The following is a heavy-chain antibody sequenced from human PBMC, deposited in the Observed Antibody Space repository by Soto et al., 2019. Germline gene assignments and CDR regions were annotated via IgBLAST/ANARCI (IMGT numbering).Heavy chain of an antibody. D-gene: IGHD1-1*01. CDR3: ACVERGTATTVVDAFDI. CDR1: GGSVNSGNYY. CDR2: MSHSGGT. V-gene: IGHV4-34*01. Sequence: QVQLQQWGAGLLKPSETLSLTCAVYGGSVNSGNYYWSWIRQPPGKGLEWIGEMSHSGGTHFNPSLKSRVTMSWDTSKTQSALKRSSVTAADTALYYCACVERGTATTVVDAFDIWGPGTLVTVSS. J-gene: IGHJ3*02.